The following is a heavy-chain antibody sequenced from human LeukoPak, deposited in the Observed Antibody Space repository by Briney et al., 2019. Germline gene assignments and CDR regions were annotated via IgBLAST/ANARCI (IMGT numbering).Heavy chain of an antibody. D-gene: IGHD6-19*01. CDR1: GYTFINND. Sequence: ASVKVSCKASGYTFINNDINWVRQASGQGLEWMGWMNSKSGNTGYAQKFRGRVTMTRNTSISTAYMELTSLRSEDTAVYYCARGRVNSGWYVDYWGQGTLVAVSS. CDR3: ARGRVNSGWYVDY. V-gene: IGHV1-8*01. J-gene: IGHJ4*02. CDR2: MNSKSGNT.